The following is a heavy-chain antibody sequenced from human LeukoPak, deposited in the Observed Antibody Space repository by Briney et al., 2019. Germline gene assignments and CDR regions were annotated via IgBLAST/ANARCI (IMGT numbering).Heavy chain of an antibody. CDR3: ARHYDSSDYYLEP. CDR2: INPNSGGT. J-gene: IGHJ5*02. Sequence: ASVKVSCKASGYTFTGYYMHWVRQAPGQGLEWMGWINPNSGGTNYAQKFQGRVTMTRDTSISTAYMELSRLRSDDTAVYYCARHYDSSDYYLEPWGQGTLVTVSS. D-gene: IGHD3-22*01. V-gene: IGHV1-2*02. CDR1: GYTFTGYY.